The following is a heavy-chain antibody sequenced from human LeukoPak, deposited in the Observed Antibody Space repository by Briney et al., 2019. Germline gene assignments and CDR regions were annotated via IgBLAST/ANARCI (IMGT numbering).Heavy chain of an antibody. V-gene: IGHV4-38-2*02. Sequence: SETLSLTCSVSGYSISSGYYWVWIRHPPGKGLEWIGTIYRDGSTYYSTSLKSRVTISVDTSKNQFSLKLTSVTAADTAVYYCARGHRDFWSGYYSSYYYMDVWGKGTTVTVSS. CDR3: ARGHRDFWSGYYSSYYYMDV. CDR2: IYRDGST. D-gene: IGHD3-3*01. CDR1: GYSISSGYY. J-gene: IGHJ6*03.